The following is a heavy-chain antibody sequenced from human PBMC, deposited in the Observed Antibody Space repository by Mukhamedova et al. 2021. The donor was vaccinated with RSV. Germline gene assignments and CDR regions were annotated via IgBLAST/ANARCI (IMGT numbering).Heavy chain of an antibody. V-gene: IGHV1-69*02. Sequence: ILGIANYAQKFQGRVTITADESTSTAYMELSSLRSEDTAVYYCARRGVAAPERYYYYYYMDVWGQGTTVTVSS. CDR2: ILGIA. J-gene: IGHJ6*03. CDR3: ARRGVAAPERYYYYYYMDV. D-gene: IGHD6-6*01.